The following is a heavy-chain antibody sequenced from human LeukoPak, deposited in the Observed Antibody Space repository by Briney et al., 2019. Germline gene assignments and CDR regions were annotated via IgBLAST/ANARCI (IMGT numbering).Heavy chain of an antibody. D-gene: IGHD6-13*01. CDR3: ARDSSPDAFDV. V-gene: IGHV4-31*03. J-gene: IGHJ3*01. Sequence: PSQTLSLTCTVSGDSISSGGYCWSWIRQHPGTGLEWIGYIYYSGSTYYNPSLKSRVTISVDTSKNQFSLKLSSVTAADTAVYYCARDSSPDAFDVWGQGTMVTVSS. CDR2: IYYSGST. CDR1: GDSISSGGYC.